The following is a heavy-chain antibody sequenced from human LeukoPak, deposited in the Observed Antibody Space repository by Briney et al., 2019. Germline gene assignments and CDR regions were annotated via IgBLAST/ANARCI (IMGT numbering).Heavy chain of an antibody. D-gene: IGHD3-22*01. Sequence: PSETLSLTCTVSGGSISSYYWSWIRQPAGKGLEWIGRIYTSGSTNYNPSLKSRVTISVDKSKNQFSLRLSSVTAADTAVYYCARGYYDSSGYYRYGNWFDPWGQGTLVTVSS. CDR3: ARGYYDSSGYYRYGNWFDP. J-gene: IGHJ5*02. CDR1: GGSISSYY. CDR2: IYTSGST. V-gene: IGHV4-4*07.